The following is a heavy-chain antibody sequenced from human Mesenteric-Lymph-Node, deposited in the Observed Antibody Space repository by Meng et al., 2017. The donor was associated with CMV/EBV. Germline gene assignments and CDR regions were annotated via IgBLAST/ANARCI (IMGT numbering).Heavy chain of an antibody. J-gene: IGHJ4*02. CDR3: AKVDHYGDYFDY. D-gene: IGHD4-17*01. V-gene: IGHV3-23*03. CDR1: GFTFSTFA. CDR2: IYRSGSSP. Sequence: SCSASGFTFSTFAMTWVRQAPGKGLEWVSVIYRSGSSPYYADSVKGRFTISRDNSKNTLYLQMNSLRAEDTAVYYCAKVDHYGDYFDYWGQGTLVTVSS.